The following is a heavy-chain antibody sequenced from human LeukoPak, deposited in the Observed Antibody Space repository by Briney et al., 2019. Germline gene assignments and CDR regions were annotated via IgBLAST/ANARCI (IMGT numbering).Heavy chain of an antibody. CDR1: GGSISSSNW. J-gene: IGHJ3*02. D-gene: IGHD3-22*01. CDR3: ATPSNYYDSSGYLFDI. Sequence: MASQTLSLTCAVSGGSISSSNWWSWVRQPPGKGLEWIGEIYHSGSTNYNPSLKSRVTISVDKSKNQFSLKLSSVTAADTAVYYCATPSNYYDSSGYLFDIWGQGTMVTVSS. CDR2: IYHSGST. V-gene: IGHV4-4*02.